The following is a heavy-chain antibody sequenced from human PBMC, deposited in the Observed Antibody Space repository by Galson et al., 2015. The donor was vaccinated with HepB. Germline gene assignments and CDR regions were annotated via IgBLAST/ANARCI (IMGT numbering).Heavy chain of an antibody. V-gene: IGHV3-23*01. J-gene: IGHJ4*02. D-gene: IGHD4/OR15-4a*01. CDR3: AKEEVPNDY. CDR2: ICISGRNT. Sequence: SLRLSCAVSGFSFSNSAITWVRQAPGRGLEWISGICISGRNTSYADSVKGRFTSSRDNSKNTVFLEMNSLTAEDTAVYYCAKEEVPNDYWGQGTLVTVSS. CDR1: GFSFSNSA.